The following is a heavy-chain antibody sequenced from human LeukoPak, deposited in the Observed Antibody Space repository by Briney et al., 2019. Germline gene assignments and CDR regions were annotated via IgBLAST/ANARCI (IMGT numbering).Heavy chain of an antibody. J-gene: IGHJ4*02. CDR1: GFTFSSYG. CDR3: AKATGSGL. CDR2: ISYDGSNK. D-gene: IGHD3-10*01. V-gene: IGHV3-30*18. Sequence: GESLKISCAASGFTFSSYGMHWVRQAPGKGLEWVAVISYDGSNKYYADSVKGRFTISRDNSKNTLYLQMNSLRAEDTAVYYCAKATGSGLWGQGTLVTVSS.